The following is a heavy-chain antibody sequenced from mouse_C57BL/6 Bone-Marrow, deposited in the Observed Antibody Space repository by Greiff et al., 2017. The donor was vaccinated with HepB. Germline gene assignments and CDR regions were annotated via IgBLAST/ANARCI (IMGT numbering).Heavy chain of an antibody. CDR2: ISNGGGST. J-gene: IGHJ1*03. D-gene: IGHD1-1*01. CDR3: ARPYGSSPWYFDV. V-gene: IGHV5-12*01. CDR1: GFTFSDYY. Sequence: EVKLVESGGGLVQPGGSLKLSCAASGFTFSDYYMYWVRQTPEKRLEWVAYISNGGGSTYYPDTVKGRFTISRDNAKNTLYLQMSRLKSEDTAMYYCARPYGSSPWYFDVWGTGTTVTVSS.